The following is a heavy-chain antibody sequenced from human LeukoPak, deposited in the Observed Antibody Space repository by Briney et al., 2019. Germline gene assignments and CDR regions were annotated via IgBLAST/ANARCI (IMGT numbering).Heavy chain of an antibody. V-gene: IGHV3-53*01. CDR1: GLTVSSNY. Sequence: PGGSLRLSCAASGLTVSSNYMSWVRQAPGKGLEWVSVIYSGGSTYYADSVKGRFTISRDNSKNTRYLQMNSLRAEDTAVYYCARLPTVTSSLGYWGQGTLVTVSS. CDR3: ARLPTVTSSLGY. CDR2: IYSGGST. D-gene: IGHD4-17*01. J-gene: IGHJ4*02.